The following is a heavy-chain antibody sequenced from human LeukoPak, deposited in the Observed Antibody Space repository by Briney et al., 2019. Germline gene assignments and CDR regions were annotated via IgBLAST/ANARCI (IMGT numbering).Heavy chain of an antibody. V-gene: IGHV1-69*04. CDR3: ARPYYGSGSYYYFDY. Sequence: SVKVSCKASGGTFSSYAISWVRQAPGQGLEWMGRIIPILGIANYAQKFQGRVTITTDESTSTAYMELSSLRSEDTAVYYCARPYYGSGSYYYFDYWGQGTLVTVSS. CDR2: IIPILGIA. CDR1: GGTFSSYA. J-gene: IGHJ4*02. D-gene: IGHD3-10*01.